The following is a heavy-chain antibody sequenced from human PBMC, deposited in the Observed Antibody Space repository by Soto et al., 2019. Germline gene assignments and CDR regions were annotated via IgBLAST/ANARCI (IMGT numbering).Heavy chain of an antibody. J-gene: IGHJ5*02. Sequence: QVQLQESGPGLVKPSGTLSLTCAVSGGSISSADWWTWVRQTPGKGLEWIGASYHSGTTNYNPSRMSRVTIAVDKAKSQSSLRLYSVTAAETAVYYCSRSDCYGVCRGKWLDPWGQGILVTVSS. D-gene: IGHD2-21*02. CDR2: SYHSGTT. CDR1: GGSISSADW. CDR3: SRSDCYGVCRGKWLDP. V-gene: IGHV4-4*02.